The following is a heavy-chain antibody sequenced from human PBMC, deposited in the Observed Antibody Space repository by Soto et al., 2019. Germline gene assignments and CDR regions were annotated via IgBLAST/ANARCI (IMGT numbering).Heavy chain of an antibody. Sequence: EVQLVESGGGLVQPGGSLRLSCSASGFTFNKYVMHWVRRAPGKGLEYVSAIRGNGGNTYYTDSVKGRFTISRDNSKNPLYLQMSSLRAEDTAVYYCVKDGSGSDYSWFDSWGQGTLVTVSS. CDR2: IRGNGGNT. V-gene: IGHV3-64D*06. CDR1: GFTFNKYV. J-gene: IGHJ5*01. D-gene: IGHD3-10*01. CDR3: VKDGSGSDYSWFDS.